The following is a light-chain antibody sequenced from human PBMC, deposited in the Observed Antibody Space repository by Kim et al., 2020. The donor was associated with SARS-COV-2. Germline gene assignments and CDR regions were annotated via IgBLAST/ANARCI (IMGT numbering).Light chain of an antibody. CDR3: QSYDNSLSGWV. CDR1: SSNIGAGYD. Sequence: QSVLTQPPSVSGAPGQRVTISCTGSSSNIGAGYDVHWYQQLPGTAPKLLIYGNSNRPSGVPDRFSGSKSGTSASLAITGLQAEEEADYYCQSYDNSLSGWVFGGGTQLTVL. V-gene: IGLV1-40*01. CDR2: GNS. J-gene: IGLJ3*02.